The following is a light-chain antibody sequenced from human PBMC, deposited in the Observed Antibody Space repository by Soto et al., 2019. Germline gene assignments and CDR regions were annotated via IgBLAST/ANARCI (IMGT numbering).Light chain of an antibody. V-gene: IGKV1-39*01. CDR3: QPSYSTRRT. J-gene: IGKJ1*01. Sequence: DIQMTQSPSSLSASLGDRVTITCRASQSISSYLNWYQQKPGKAPKLLIYAASSLQSGVPSRFSGSGSGTDFTLTISSPQPEDFATYYCQPSYSTRRTFEQGTKVDIK. CDR1: QSISSY. CDR2: AAS.